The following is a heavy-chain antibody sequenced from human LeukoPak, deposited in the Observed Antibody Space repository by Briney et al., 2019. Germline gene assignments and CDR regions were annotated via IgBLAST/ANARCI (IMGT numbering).Heavy chain of an antibody. CDR3: ARDSGDGYNDY. D-gene: IGHD5-24*01. Sequence: QTGGSLRLSCAASGFTFSSYAMHWVRQAPGKGLEWVAVISYDGSNKYYADSVKGRFTISRDNSKNTLYLQMNSLRAEDTAVYYCARDSGDGYNDYWGQGTLVTVSS. J-gene: IGHJ4*02. CDR2: ISYDGSNK. CDR1: GFTFSSYA. V-gene: IGHV3-30-3*01.